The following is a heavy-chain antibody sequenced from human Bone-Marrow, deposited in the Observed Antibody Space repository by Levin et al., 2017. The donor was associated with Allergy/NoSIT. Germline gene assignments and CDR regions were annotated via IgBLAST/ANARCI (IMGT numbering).Heavy chain of an antibody. V-gene: IGHV3-30*09. J-gene: IGHJ4*02. CDR3: AREKLLGRSLQVYSLD. CDR1: GFTFSNYL. D-gene: IGHD3-16*02. CDR2: ISYDGSTQ. Sequence: GESLKISCAASGFTFSNYLMHWVRQAPGEGLEWVAGISYDGSTQYYADSVRGRFAISRDNSKNTLFLQMDSLRPEDTAVYYCAREKLLGRSLQVYSLDWGRGTLVTVSS.